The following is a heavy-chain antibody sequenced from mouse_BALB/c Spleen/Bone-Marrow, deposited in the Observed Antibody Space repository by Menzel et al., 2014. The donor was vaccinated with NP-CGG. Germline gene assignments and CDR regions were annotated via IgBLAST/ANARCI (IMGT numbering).Heavy chain of an antibody. Sequence: EVKLVESGPELVKPGASVKISCKASGYSFTGYFMNWVKQSHGKSLEWIGRINPYNGDTFYNQKFKGKATLTVDKSSSTAHMELLSLTSEDSAVHYCGRGAYYYGSSYYFDYWGQGTTLTVSS. V-gene: IGHV1-37*01. CDR2: INPYNGDT. CDR1: GYSFTGYF. CDR3: GRGAYYYGSSYYFDY. D-gene: IGHD1-1*01. J-gene: IGHJ2*01.